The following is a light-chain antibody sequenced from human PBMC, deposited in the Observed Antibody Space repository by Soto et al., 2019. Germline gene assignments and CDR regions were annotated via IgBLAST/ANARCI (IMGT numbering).Light chain of an antibody. J-gene: IGLJ3*02. Sequence: VVTQEPSLTVSPGGTVTLTCGSSTGSVTSGHYPYWFQQKPGQVPRRLIYDTSNKHSWTPARFSGSLLGGKAALTLSGAQPEDEADYYCMLLYTGARVFGGGTKLTVL. CDR1: TGSVTSGHY. V-gene: IGLV7-46*01. CDR3: MLLYTGARV. CDR2: DTS.